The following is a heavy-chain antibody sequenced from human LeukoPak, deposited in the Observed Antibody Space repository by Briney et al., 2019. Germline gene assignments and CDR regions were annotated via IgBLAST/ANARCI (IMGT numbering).Heavy chain of an antibody. D-gene: IGHD6-19*01. CDR1: GFIFSSYS. CDR2: ISSSSSTI. CDR3: ARDSATFRSGWSGDGFDI. V-gene: IGHV3-48*01. J-gene: IGHJ3*02. Sequence: GRSLRLSCAASGFIFSSYSMNWVRQAPGKGLEWVSYISSSSSTIYYADSVKGRFTISRDNAKHSLYLQMHSLRAEDTAVYYCARDSATFRSGWSGDGFDIWGQGTMVTVSS.